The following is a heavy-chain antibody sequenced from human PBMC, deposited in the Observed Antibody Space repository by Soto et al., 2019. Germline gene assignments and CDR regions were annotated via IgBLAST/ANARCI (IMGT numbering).Heavy chain of an antibody. D-gene: IGHD2-2*01. J-gene: IGHJ6*02. CDR1: GFTFSSYG. V-gene: IGHV3-30*18. Sequence: QVQLVESGGGVVQPGRSPSLSCAASGFTFSSYGMHWVRQAPGKWLEWVAVISYDGSNKYYADSVKCRFTISRDNSNNTLYLEMNSLRAEDTAVYYCAKDIVVVPAEVDYYYGMDVWGHGTTVTVAS. CDR3: AKDIVVVPAEVDYYYGMDV. CDR2: ISYDGSNK.